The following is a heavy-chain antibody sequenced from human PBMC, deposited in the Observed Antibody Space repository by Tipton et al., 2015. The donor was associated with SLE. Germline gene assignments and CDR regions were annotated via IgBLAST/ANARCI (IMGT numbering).Heavy chain of an antibody. V-gene: IGHV4-39*07. D-gene: IGHD5-12*01. Sequence: TLSLTCSVSGDSISSSSYYWGWIRQPPGKGLEWIGSIYYSGSTYYNPSLKSRVTISADTSKNQFSLKLSSVTAADTAVYYCARGGVGGYDYFDYWGQGTLVTVSS. J-gene: IGHJ4*02. CDR1: GDSISSSSYY. CDR3: ARGGVGGYDYFDY. CDR2: IYYSGST.